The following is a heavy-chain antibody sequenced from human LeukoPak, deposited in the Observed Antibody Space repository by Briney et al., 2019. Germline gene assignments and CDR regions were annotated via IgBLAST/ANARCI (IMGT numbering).Heavy chain of an antibody. Sequence: PGGSLRLSCAASGFTFDDYAMHWVRQAPGKGLKWISGISRNSGSSGYADSVKGRFTISRDNAKNSLYLQMNSLRVEDTALYYCAKDIKVGVTDAFDIWGQGTMVTVSS. V-gene: IGHV3-9*01. CDR3: AKDIKVGVTDAFDI. D-gene: IGHD1-26*01. CDR1: GFTFDDYA. J-gene: IGHJ3*02. CDR2: ISRNSGSS.